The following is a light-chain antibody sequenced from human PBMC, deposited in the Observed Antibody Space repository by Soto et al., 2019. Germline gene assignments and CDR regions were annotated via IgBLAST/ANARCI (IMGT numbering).Light chain of an antibody. J-gene: IGLJ2*01. CDR1: FSNIGAGYD. CDR2: GNS. CDR3: QSYDSSLSGVV. Sequence: VVTQPPSVSGAPGQRVTISCTGSFSNIGAGYDVHWYQQLPGTAPKLLIYGNSNRPSGVPDRFSGSKSGTSASLAITGLQAEDEADYYCQSYDSSLSGVVFGGGTKLTVL. V-gene: IGLV1-40*01.